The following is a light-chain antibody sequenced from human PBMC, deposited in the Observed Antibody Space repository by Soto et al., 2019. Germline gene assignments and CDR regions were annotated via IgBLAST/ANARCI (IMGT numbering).Light chain of an antibody. CDR1: RSLLSSNGKYY. CDR3: MQPLETPFT. Sequence: DIVMTQSPLSLSVTPGEPASISCRSSRSLLSSNGKYYLDWYLQQPGQSPQLLISWVSNRASGVPDRVSGSGSGTDFTLKISRVEAEDVGIYYCMQPLETPFTVGPGTKVDIK. V-gene: IGKV2-28*01. J-gene: IGKJ3*01. CDR2: WVS.